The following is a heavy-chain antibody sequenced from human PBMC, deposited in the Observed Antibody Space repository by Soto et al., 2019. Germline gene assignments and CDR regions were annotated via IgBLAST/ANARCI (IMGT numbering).Heavy chain of an antibody. Sequence: QVQLEQSGAEVKKPGSSVKVSCKASGGTLSDHGVAWLRQAPRQGLEWMGGTIPVFNTAKYAQKIQGRVTVTADKFTNIAYVELSSLRFEDTAFYFCARGVYGSGNYYTGPSAFDIWGQGTMVIVSS. CDR2: TIPVFNTA. J-gene: IGHJ3*02. V-gene: IGHV1-69*06. CDR3: ARGVYGSGNYYTGPSAFDI. D-gene: IGHD3-10*01. CDR1: GGTLSDHG.